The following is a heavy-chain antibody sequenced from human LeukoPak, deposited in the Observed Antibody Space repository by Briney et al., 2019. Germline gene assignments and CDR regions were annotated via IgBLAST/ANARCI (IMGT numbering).Heavy chain of an antibody. CDR1: GGSISRSSYY. D-gene: IGHD1-26*01. J-gene: IGHJ3*02. CDR3: ARHGYEWGFDI. V-gene: IGHV4-39*01. CDR2: TYYSGST. Sequence: SETLSLTCTVSGGSISRSSYYWGWIRQPPGKGLEWIGSTYYSGSTYYNPSLKSRVTISVDTSKNQFSLRLSSVTAADTAVYYCARHGYEWGFDIWGQGTMVTVSS.